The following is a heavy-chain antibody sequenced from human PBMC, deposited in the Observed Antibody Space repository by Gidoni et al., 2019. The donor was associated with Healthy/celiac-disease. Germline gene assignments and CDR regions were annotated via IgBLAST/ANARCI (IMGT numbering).Heavy chain of an antibody. CDR3: ARVRYLGVVGPPYYYYYMDV. V-gene: IGHV4-59*01. D-gene: IGHD1-26*01. Sequence: QVQLQESGPGLVKPSEPLSLPCTVSGGPLSRYSWRWIRQPPGKGLEWIGYIYDSGSTNYNPSLKSRVTISVDTSKNQFSLKLSSVTAADTAADYWARVRYLGVVGPPYYYYYMDVWGKGTTVTVSS. J-gene: IGHJ6*03. CDR1: GGPLSRYS. CDR2: IYDSGST.